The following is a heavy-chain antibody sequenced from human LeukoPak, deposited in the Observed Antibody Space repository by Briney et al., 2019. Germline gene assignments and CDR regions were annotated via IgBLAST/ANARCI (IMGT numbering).Heavy chain of an antibody. CDR1: GYTFTNYD. D-gene: IGHD3-22*01. CDR2: MNPNSGNT. CDR3: ARYGVKGVLSYYYDSSGPSASAFDI. V-gene: IGHV1-8*03. Sequence: ASVRVSCKASGYTFTNYDIYWVRQATGQGLEWMGWMNPNSGNTGYAQKFQGRVTFTRNTSMSTAYMELSSLRFEDTAVYYCARYGVKGVLSYYYDSSGPSASAFDIWGQGTMVTVSS. J-gene: IGHJ3*02.